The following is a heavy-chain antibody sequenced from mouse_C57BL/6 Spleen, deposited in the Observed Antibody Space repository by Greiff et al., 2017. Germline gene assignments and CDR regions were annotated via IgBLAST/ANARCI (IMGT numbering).Heavy chain of an antibody. CDR1: GYTFTSSW. D-gene: IGHD1-1*01. CDR2: IDPSDSET. CDR3: ARGGTTVVAPYFDY. Sequence: QVQLQQSGAELVRPGSSVKLSCKASGYTFTSSWMHWVKQRPIQGLEWIGNIDPSDSETHYNQKFKDKATLTVDKSSSTAYMQLSSLTSEDSAVYYCARGGTTVVAPYFDYWGQGTTLTVSS. J-gene: IGHJ2*01. V-gene: IGHV1-52*01.